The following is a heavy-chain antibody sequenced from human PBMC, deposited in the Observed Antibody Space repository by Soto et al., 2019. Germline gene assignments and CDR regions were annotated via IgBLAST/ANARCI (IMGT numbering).Heavy chain of an antibody. J-gene: IGHJ4*02. Sequence: QVQLQESGPGLVKPSQTLSLTCTVSGGSISSGGNYWSWIRQHPGKGLEYIGYIDYSGSTYYNPSLRSRVTISVDTSKNQFSLKLSSVTAADTAVYYSASDTGITGGYFDYWGQGTLVTVSS. CDR2: IDYSGST. CDR1: GGSISSGGNY. V-gene: IGHV4-31*03. CDR3: ASDTGITGGYFDY. D-gene: IGHD1-20*01.